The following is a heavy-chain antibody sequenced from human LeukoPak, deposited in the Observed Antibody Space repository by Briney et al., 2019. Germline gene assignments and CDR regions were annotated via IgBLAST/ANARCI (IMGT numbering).Heavy chain of an antibody. V-gene: IGHV1-69*04. D-gene: IGHD3/OR15-3a*01. Sequence: GSSVKVSCKASGGSFNTSAFNWVRQAPGQGLEWMGRIIPILDRTNYAQSFQGTVTITADKSTGTAYMELSSLRSEDTAVYYCATYSYDVLTGYPSDYWGQGTLVTVS. J-gene: IGHJ4*02. CDR2: IIPILDRT. CDR3: ATYSYDVLTGYPSDY. CDR1: GGSFNTSA.